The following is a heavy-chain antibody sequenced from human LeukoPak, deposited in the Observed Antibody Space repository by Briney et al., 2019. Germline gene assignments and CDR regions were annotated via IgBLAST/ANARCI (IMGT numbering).Heavy chain of an antibody. Sequence: TSETLSLTCTVSGGSISSYYWSWIRQPAGKGLEWIGRIYTSGSTNYNPSLKSRVTMSVDTSKNQFSLKLSSVTAADTAVYYRARERYYDSSGYYYVSHFDYWGQGTLVTVSS. J-gene: IGHJ4*02. CDR1: GGSISSYY. V-gene: IGHV4-4*07. CDR2: IYTSGST. D-gene: IGHD3-22*01. CDR3: ARERYYDSSGYYYVSHFDY.